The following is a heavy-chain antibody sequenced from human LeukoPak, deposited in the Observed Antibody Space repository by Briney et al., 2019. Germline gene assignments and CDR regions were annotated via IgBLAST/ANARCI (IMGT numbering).Heavy chain of an antibody. V-gene: IGHV4-31*03. J-gene: IGHJ6*02. D-gene: IGHD3-10*01. CDR1: GGSISSGGYY. CDR2: IYYSGST. Sequence: SETLSLTCTVSGGSISSGGYYWSWIRQHPGKGLEWIGYIYYSGSTYYNPSLKSRVTISVDTSKNQFSLKLSSVTAADTAVYYCARQYYYGSGRYYYGIDVWGQGTTVTVSS. CDR3: ARQYYYGSGRYYYGIDV.